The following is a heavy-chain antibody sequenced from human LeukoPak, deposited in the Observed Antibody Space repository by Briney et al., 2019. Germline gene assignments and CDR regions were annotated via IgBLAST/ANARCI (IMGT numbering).Heavy chain of an antibody. V-gene: IGHV3-7*01. D-gene: IGHD6-19*01. Sequence: GGSLGLSCTASGFTFSSYWMSWVRQAPGKGLEWVANIKQDGSEKYYVDSVKGRFTISRDNAKNSLYLQMNSLRAEDTAVYYCARDPQMSSGWCSFMEVDYWGQGTLVTVSS. CDR1: GFTFSSYW. J-gene: IGHJ4*02. CDR3: ARDPQMSSGWCSFMEVDY. CDR2: IKQDGSEK.